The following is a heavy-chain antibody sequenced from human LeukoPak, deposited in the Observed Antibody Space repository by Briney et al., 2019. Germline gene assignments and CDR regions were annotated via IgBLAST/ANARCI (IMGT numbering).Heavy chain of an antibody. CDR3: VKGLYTIDY. CDR2: ISAGGT. CDR1: GFTFSNFA. D-gene: IGHD2-2*02. V-gene: IGHV3-23*01. Sequence: GGSLRLSCAASGFTFSNFAMSWVRQAPGKGLEWVSAISAGGTFYADFVKGRFTISRDNSKNTLYLQMNSLRVDDTAVYYCVKGLYTIDYWGQGTLVTVSS. J-gene: IGHJ4*02.